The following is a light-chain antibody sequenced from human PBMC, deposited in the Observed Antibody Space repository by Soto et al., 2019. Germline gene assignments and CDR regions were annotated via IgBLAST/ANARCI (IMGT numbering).Light chain of an antibody. J-gene: IGKJ2*01. CDR2: KAS. CDR3: QQYSTYSYT. CDR1: QSISYW. V-gene: IGKV1-5*03. Sequence: DIPMTQSPSTLSASVGDRVTITCRASQSISYWLAWYQQKPGKAPKLLIYKASNLENGVPSRFSGSGSGTEFTLTVSSLQPDDFATYYCQQYSTYSYTFGQGTKLEIK.